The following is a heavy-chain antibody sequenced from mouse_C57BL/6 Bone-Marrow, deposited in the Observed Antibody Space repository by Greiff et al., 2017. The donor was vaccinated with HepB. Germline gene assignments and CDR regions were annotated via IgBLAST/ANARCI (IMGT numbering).Heavy chain of an antibody. CDR1: GYTFTSYW. J-gene: IGHJ3*01. CDR2: IYPGNSDT. V-gene: IGHV1-5*01. D-gene: IGHD2-4*01. Sequence: EVQLQQSGTVLARPGASVKMSCKTSGYTFTSYWMHWVKQRPGQGLEWIGAIYPGNSDTSYNQKFKGKAKLTAVTSASTAYMELSSLTNEDSAVYYCTRELYYDYDGIAYWGQGTLVTVSA. CDR3: TRELYYDYDGIAY.